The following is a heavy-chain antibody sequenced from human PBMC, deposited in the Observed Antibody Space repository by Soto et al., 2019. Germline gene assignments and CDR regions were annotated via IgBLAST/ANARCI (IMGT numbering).Heavy chain of an antibody. CDR3: TGSMSFAFDI. CDR1: GLRFSDSV. V-gene: IGHV3-73*01. J-gene: IGHJ3*02. Sequence: EVQLVESGGGLVQPGGSLKISCAASGLRFSDSVMHWVRKGSGQGLEWVGRMTSTADTYATAYAESVKGRFTVSRDDSKNTAYLQMNSRKTDDTAVYYCTGSMSFAFDIWGQGTVVHVSS. CDR2: MTSTADTYAT.